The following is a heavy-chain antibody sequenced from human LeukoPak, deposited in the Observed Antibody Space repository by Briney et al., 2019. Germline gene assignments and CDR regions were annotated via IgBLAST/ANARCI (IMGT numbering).Heavy chain of an antibody. V-gene: IGHV3-11*06. J-gene: IGHJ4*02. CDR3: ARRIAAAGAGGSDY. CDR1: GFTFSDFY. Sequence: PGGSLRLSCVASGFTFSDFYMSWIRQAPGKGLESVSYISGSSSNTNYADSVKGRFTISRDNSRNTLYLQMNSLRAEDTAVYYCARRIAAAGAGGSDYWGQGTLVTVSS. CDR2: ISGSSSNT. D-gene: IGHD6-13*01.